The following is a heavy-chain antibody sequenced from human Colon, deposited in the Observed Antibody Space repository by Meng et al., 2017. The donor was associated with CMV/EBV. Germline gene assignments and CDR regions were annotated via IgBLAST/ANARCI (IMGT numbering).Heavy chain of an antibody. V-gene: IGHV3-7*03. CDR3: ARVSSAGLALDV. CDR1: GFTFSSYW. CDR2: INQDGSEK. J-gene: IGHJ3*01. D-gene: IGHD6-19*01. Sequence: GGSLRLSCAASGFTFSSYWMSWVRQAPGKGLEWVANINQDGSEKYYVDSVKGRFTISRDTSQNTVFLQMDTLRVEDTAIYYCARVSSAGLALDVWGQGTMVTVSS.